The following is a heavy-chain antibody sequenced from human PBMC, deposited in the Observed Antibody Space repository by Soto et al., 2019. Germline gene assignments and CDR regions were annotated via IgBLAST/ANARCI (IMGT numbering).Heavy chain of an antibody. CDR2: INPNSGGT. J-gene: IGHJ3*02. V-gene: IGHV1-2*04. CDR1: GYTFTGYY. CDR3: ARERGPGLRNAWAFDI. Sequence: QVQLVQSGAEVKKPGASVKVSCKASGYTFTGYYMHWVRQAPGQGLEWMGWINPNSGGTNYAQKFQGWVTMTRDTSISTGYMELSRLRSDDTAVYYCARERGPGLRNAWAFDIWGQGTMVTVSS. D-gene: IGHD2-2*01.